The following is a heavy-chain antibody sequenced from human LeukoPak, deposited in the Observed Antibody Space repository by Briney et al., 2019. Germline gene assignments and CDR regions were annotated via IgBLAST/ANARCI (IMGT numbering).Heavy chain of an antibody. CDR3: ARGGTYYYQYYYMDV. CDR2: MSFDGSHI. Sequence: GGSLRLSCAASQFTFSSHAMNWVRQAPGKGLDLVAVMSFDGSHIYYAHSVKGRFTISRDNSNNTLFLQMNSLNADDTAVYYCARGGTYYYQYYYMDVWGKGTTVTVSS. CDR1: QFTFSSHA. J-gene: IGHJ6*03. V-gene: IGHV3-30*01. D-gene: IGHD3-16*01.